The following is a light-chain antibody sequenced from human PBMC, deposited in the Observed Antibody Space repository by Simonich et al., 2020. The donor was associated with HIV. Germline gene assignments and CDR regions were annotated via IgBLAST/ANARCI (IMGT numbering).Light chain of an antibody. CDR3: QQYNTYPRT. CDR2: GAF. Sequence: DIQMTQSPSSLSASVGDRVTITCQASQVIYNYLNWYQQNPGKAPKLLIYGAFNLETGVPSRFSGSGSGTEFTLTISGLQPDDFATYYCQQYNTYPRTFGQGTKVEI. V-gene: IGKV1-33*01. J-gene: IGKJ1*01. CDR1: QVIYNY.